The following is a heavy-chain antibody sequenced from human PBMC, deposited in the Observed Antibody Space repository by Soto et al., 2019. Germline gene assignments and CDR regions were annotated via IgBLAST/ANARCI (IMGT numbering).Heavy chain of an antibody. D-gene: IGHD3-22*01. Sequence: EVQLVESGGGLVQPGGSLRLSCAASGFTFSSYSMNWVRQAPGKGLVWVSYISSSSSSIYYADSVKGRFTISRDNAKNSLYLQVNSLRDEDTAVYYCAREDHYYDSSGYYYVGGYFDYWGQGTLVTVSS. V-gene: IGHV3-48*02. CDR1: GFTFSSYS. J-gene: IGHJ4*02. CDR3: AREDHYYDSSGYYYVGGYFDY. CDR2: ISSSSSSI.